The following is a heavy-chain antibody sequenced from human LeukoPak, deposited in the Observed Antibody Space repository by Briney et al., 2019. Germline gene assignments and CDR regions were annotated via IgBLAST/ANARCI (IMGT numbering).Heavy chain of an antibody. Sequence: ASVKVSCKASGYTFTSYGISWVRQAPGQGLEWMGWISAYNGNTNYAQKLQGRVTMTTDTSTSTAYMELRSLRSDDTAVYYCAGARGSVQYYFGSGSYYDFDYWGQGTLVTVSS. CDR2: ISAYNGNT. CDR1: GYTFTSYG. V-gene: IGHV1-18*01. CDR3: AGARGSVQYYFGSGSYYDFDY. D-gene: IGHD3-10*01. J-gene: IGHJ4*02.